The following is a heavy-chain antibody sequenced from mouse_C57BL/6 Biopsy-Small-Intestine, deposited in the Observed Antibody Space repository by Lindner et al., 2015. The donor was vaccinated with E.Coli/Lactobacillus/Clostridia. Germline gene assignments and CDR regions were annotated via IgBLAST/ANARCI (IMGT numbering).Heavy chain of an antibody. CDR1: GFNIKDYY. V-gene: IGHV1-62-2*01. J-gene: IGHJ3*01. CDR3: ARHRTGTWFAY. D-gene: IGHD4-1*01. Sequence: VQLQESGAELVKPGASVKLSCTASGFNIKDYYIHWVKQRSGQGLEWIGWFYPGSDSIKYNEKFKDKATLTADKSSSTVYMELSRLTSEDSAVYFCARHRTGTWFAYWGQGTLVTVSA. CDR2: FYPGSDSI.